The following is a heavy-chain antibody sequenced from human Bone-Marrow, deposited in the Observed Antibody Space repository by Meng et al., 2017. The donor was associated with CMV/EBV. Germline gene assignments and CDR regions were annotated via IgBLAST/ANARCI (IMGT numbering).Heavy chain of an antibody. CDR3: AKDHWNSPDWFDP. Sequence: GESLKISCAASGFTFSSYAMSWVRQAPGKGLEYVSGIAGSGAFTYYTDSVKGRFTISRDNSKNRLYLEMNSLRPEDTAVYYCAKDHWNSPDWFDPWGQGTLVTVSS. V-gene: IGHV3-23*01. J-gene: IGHJ5*02. CDR2: IAGSGAFT. D-gene: IGHD1-7*01. CDR1: GFTFSSYA.